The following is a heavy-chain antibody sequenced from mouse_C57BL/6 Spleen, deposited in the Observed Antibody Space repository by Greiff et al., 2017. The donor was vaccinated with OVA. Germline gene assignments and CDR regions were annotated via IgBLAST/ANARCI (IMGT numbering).Heavy chain of an antibody. CDR1: GFTFSSYA. J-gene: IGHJ4*01. CDR2: ISSGGDYI. V-gene: IGHV5-9-1*02. CDR3: TRDGEDYYGSSRYYYAMDY. D-gene: IGHD1-1*01. Sequence: DVMLVESGEGLVKPGGSLKLSCAASGFTFSSYAMSWVRQTPEKRLEWVAYISSGGDYIYYADTVKGRFTISRDNARNTLYLQMSSLKSEDTAMYYCTRDGEDYYGSSRYYYAMDYWGQGTSVTVSS.